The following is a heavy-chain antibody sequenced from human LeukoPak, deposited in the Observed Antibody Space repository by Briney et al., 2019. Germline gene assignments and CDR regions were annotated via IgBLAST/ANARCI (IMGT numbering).Heavy chain of an antibody. J-gene: IGHJ4*02. CDR2: IRSSSSSI. V-gene: IGHV3-48*02. CDR3: ARDLNWGFDY. D-gene: IGHD7-27*01. Sequence: GGSLRLSCAASGFTFRDYCMSWVRQAPGKGLEWISYIRSSSSSIFYADSVNGRFTISTDNARNSLYLQMNSLRDEDTAVYYCARDLNWGFDYWGQGILVTVSS. CDR1: GFTFRDYC.